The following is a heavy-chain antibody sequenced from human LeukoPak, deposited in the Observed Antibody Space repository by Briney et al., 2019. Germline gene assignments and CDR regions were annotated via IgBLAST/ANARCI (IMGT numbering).Heavy chain of an antibody. CDR1: GGSISSGGDS. J-gene: IGHJ4*02. CDR2: IYYSGST. Sequence: PSETLSLTCVVSGGSISSGGDSWSWIRQPPGKGLEWIGYIYYSGSTNYNPSLKSRVTISVDTSKNQFSLKLSSVTAADTAVYYCARGVYGGNSYYFDYWGQGTLVTVSS. V-gene: IGHV4-61*08. D-gene: IGHD4-23*01. CDR3: ARGVYGGNSYYFDY.